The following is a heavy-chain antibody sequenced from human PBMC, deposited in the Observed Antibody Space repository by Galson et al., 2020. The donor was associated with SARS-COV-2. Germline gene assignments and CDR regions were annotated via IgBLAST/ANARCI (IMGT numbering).Heavy chain of an antibody. CDR3: VRAALVGATPAGDWFDP. Sequence: QLGESLKISCAASGFPFHLYVIHWVRQAPGRGLEYVSAVNRNGDSAYYADSLKGRFTISRDNSKNMVYLQMGNLRTEDTAVYYCVRAALVGATPAGDWFDPWGQGTLVTVSS. CDR1: GFPFHLYV. D-gene: IGHD1-26*01. V-gene: IGHV3-64*02. J-gene: IGHJ5*02. CDR2: VNRNGDSA.